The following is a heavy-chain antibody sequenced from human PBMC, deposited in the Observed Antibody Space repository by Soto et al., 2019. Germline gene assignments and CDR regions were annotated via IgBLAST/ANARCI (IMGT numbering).Heavy chain of an antibody. CDR3: ARHLLPDGLVINYIRYYYGIDC. Sequence: SETLSLTCTVSGGSISSSSYYWGWIRQPPGKGLEWIGSIYYSGSTYYNPSLKSRVTISVDTSKNQFSLKLSSVTAADTAVYYCARHLLPDGLVINYIRYYYGIDCWCQATTVTVS. V-gene: IGHV4-39*01. D-gene: IGHD2-21*01. CDR2: IYYSGST. J-gene: IGHJ6*02. CDR1: GGSISSSSYY.